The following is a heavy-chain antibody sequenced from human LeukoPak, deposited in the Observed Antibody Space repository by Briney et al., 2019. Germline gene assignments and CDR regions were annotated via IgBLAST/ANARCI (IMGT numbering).Heavy chain of an antibody. D-gene: IGHD3-22*01. J-gene: IGHJ6*03. CDR2: IYPSGST. CDR3: ARLKFYDSTGYTPGYYMDV. V-gene: IGHV4-4*07. Sequence: SETLSLTCTVSGGSIISYYWSWVRQSAGKGLEWIGRIYPSGSTEYNTSLKSRVTMSVDMSKKQFSLKLTSVTAADTAVYYCARLKFYDSTGYTPGYYMDVWGKGTTVIVSS. CDR1: GGSIISYY.